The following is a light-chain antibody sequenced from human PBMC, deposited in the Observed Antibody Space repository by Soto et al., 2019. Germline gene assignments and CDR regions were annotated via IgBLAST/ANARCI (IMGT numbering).Light chain of an antibody. Sequence: DLVITQSPESLALSLSERATMKCKSSQSLLYNVNNKNYLGWYQQKAGQPPKLLLYWASYRESGVPDRFSGSGSGTDFALTISSLQAEDVAVYYCQQYFVTLWPFCQGSKVAIK. CDR3: QQYFVTLWP. V-gene: IGKV4-1*01. CDR2: WAS. CDR1: QSLLYNVNNKNY. J-gene: IGKJ1*01.